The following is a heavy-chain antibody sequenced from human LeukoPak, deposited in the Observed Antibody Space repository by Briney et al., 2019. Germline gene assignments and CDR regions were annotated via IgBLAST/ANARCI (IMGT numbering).Heavy chain of an antibody. Sequence: GESLKISCKGSGYSFTSYWIGWVRQMPGKGLEWMGIIYPGDSDTRYSPSFQGQVTISADKSISTAYLQWSSLKASDTAMYYCARLGITGTTSGAFDIWGQGTMVTVSS. J-gene: IGHJ3*02. CDR1: GYSFTSYW. CDR3: ARLGITGTTSGAFDI. CDR2: IYPGDSDT. V-gene: IGHV5-51*01. D-gene: IGHD1-20*01.